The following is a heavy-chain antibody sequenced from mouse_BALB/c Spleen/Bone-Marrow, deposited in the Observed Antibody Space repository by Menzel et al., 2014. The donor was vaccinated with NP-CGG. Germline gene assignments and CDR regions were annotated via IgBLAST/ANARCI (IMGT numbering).Heavy chain of an antibody. CDR3: ARGDGFAWFAY. D-gene: IGHD3-3*01. CDR1: GYTFTSYW. V-gene: IGHV1S81*02. J-gene: IGHJ3*01. CDR2: INPSNGRT. Sequence: QVHVKQSGAELVKPGASVKLSCKASGYTFTSYWMHWVKQRPGQGLEWIGEINPSNGRTNYNEKFKSKATLTVDKSSSTAYMQLSSLTSEDSAVYYCARGDGFAWFAYRGQGTLVTVSA.